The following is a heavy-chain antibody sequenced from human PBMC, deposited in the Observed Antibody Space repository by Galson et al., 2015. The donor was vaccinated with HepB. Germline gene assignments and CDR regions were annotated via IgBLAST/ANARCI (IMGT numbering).Heavy chain of an antibody. D-gene: IGHD2-2*01. CDR1: GGSFSGYY. CDR3: AREIVVVPAAAFDY. Sequence: QVQLQESGPGLVKSSETLSLTCAVYGGSFSGYYWSWIRQPPGKGLGWIGEINHSGSTNYNPSLKSRVTISVDTSKNQFSLKLSSVTAADTAVYYCAREIVVVPAAAFDYWGQGTLVTVSS. CDR2: INHSGST. V-gene: IGHV4-34*01. J-gene: IGHJ4*02.